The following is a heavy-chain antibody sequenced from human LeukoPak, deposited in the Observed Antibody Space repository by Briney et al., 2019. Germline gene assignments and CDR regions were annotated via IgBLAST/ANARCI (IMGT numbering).Heavy chain of an antibody. V-gene: IGHV3-23*01. J-gene: IGHJ4*02. Sequence: GGTLRLSCAASGFTFNTYGMSWVRQAPGKGLEWVSAISGSGGSTYYADSLKGRFTISRDNSKNTLYLQMNSLRAEDTAVYYCAKDEGRYFDWLPWRDYFDYWGQGTLVTVSS. D-gene: IGHD3-9*01. CDR1: GFTFNTYG. CDR3: AKDEGRYFDWLPWRDYFDY. CDR2: ISGSGGST.